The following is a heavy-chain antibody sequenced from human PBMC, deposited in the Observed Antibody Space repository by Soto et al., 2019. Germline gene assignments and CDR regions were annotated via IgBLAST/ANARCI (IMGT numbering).Heavy chain of an antibody. J-gene: IGHJ6*02. V-gene: IGHV3-9*01. Sequence: EVQLVESGGDLVQPGRSLRLSCTASGFNFNDYGMHWVRQGPGKGLEWVSSISWNSVSIGYADSVKGRFTISRDNAENSLYLQMNSLRAEDTALYYCAKDMENGYNPYYYYGMDVWGQGTTVTVSS. CDR2: ISWNSVSI. CDR1: GFNFNDYG. D-gene: IGHD3-10*01. CDR3: AKDMENGYNPYYYYGMDV.